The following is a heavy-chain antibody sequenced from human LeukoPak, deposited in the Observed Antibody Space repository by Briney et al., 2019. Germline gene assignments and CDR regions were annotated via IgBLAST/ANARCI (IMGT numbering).Heavy chain of an antibody. CDR3: ARVPSSGWSDWFDP. CDR1: GYIFTDYY. CDR2: INPNSGGT. V-gene: IGHV1/OR15-1*01. Sequence: GASVKVSCKASGYIFTDYYMHWVRQAPGQELGWMGRINPNSGGTNYAQKFQGRVTMTRDTSISTAYTELSSLRSEDTATYYCARVPSSGWSDWFDPWGQGTLVTVSS. D-gene: IGHD6-19*01. J-gene: IGHJ5*02.